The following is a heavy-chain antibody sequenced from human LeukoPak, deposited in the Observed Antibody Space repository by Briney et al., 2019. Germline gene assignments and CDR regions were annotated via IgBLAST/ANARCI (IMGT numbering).Heavy chain of an antibody. CDR2: IYTSGST. CDR1: GGSISSGSYY. J-gene: IGHJ4*02. CDR3: ARAVTYYDFWSGPLGY. V-gene: IGHV4-61*02. D-gene: IGHD3-3*01. Sequence: SETLSLTCTVSGGSISSGSYYWSWIRQPAGKGLEWIGRIYTSGSTNYNPSLKSRVTISVDTSKNQFSLKLSSVTAADTAVYYCARAVTYYDFWSGPLGYWGQGTLVTVSS.